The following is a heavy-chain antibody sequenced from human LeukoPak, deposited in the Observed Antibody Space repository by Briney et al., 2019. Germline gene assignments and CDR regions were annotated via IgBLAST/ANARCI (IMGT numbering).Heavy chain of an antibody. V-gene: IGHV4-4*07. D-gene: IGHD1-26*01. CDR1: GGSISSYY. CDR3: ARGYLTSRSYRFDY. CDR2: IYTSGST. J-gene: IGHJ4*02. Sequence: SETLSLTCTVSGGSISSYYWSWIRQPAGKGLEWIGRIYTSGSTNYNPSLKSRVTMSVDTSKNQFSLKLSSVTAADTAVYYCARGYLTSRSYRFDYWGQGTLVTVSS.